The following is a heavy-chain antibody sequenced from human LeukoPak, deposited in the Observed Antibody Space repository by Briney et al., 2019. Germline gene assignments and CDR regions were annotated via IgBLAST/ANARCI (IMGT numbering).Heavy chain of an antibody. Sequence: PGRSLRLSCAASGFTFSSYAMHWVRQAPGKGLEWVAVISYDGSNKYYADSVKGRFTISRDNSKNTLYLQVNSLRAEDTAVYYCARGGSYGDYYFDYWGQGTLVTVSS. J-gene: IGHJ4*02. D-gene: IGHD4-17*01. CDR1: GFTFSSYA. CDR3: ARGGSYGDYYFDY. V-gene: IGHV3-30*04. CDR2: ISYDGSNK.